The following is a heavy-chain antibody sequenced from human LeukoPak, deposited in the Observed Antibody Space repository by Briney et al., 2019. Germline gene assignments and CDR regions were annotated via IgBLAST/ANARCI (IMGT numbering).Heavy chain of an antibody. CDR1: GFTFSSYA. CDR2: ISGSGGST. J-gene: IGHJ5*02. V-gene: IGHV3-23*01. D-gene: IGHD3-10*01. CDR3: ATTMAGRTLWFGRTSGDNWFDP. Sequence: PGGSLRLSCAASGFTFSSYAMSWVRQAPGKGLEWVSAISGSGGSTYYADSVKGRFTISRDNSKNTLYLQMNSLRAEDTAVYYCATTMAGRTLWFGRTSGDNWFDPWGQGTLVTVSS.